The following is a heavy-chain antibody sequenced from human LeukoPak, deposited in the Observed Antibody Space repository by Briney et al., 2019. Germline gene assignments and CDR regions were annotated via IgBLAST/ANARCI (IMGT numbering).Heavy chain of an antibody. J-gene: IGHJ4*02. V-gene: IGHV4-34*01. CDR1: GGSLSGNY. CDR2: GTHDGVT. CDR3: ARGLNILDY. Sequence: SETLSLTCAVHGGSLSGNYWSWIRQPPGKGLQWIGQGTHDGVTTYNPSLKSRVTISVDTPRNQVSLKVTSLTAADTAVYYYARGLNILDYWGQGTLVTVSS.